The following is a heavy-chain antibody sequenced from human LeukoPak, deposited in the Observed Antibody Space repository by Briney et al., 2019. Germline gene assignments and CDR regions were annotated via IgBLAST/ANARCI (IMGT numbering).Heavy chain of an antibody. J-gene: IGHJ5*02. Sequence: GGSLRLSCAASGFTFSDYYMTWIRQAPGEGLEWVSYISSDDSIIYHADSVKGRFTISRDNAKNSVSLQMNSLRADDTGVYYCARGQSFARPWTVITTPGWFDPWGQGTLVTVSS. CDR2: ISSDDSII. CDR3: ARGQSFARPWTVITTPGWFDP. V-gene: IGHV3-11*01. CDR1: GFTFSDYY. D-gene: IGHD2-21*01.